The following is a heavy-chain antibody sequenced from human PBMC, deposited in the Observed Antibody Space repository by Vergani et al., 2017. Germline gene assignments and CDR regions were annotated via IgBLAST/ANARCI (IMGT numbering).Heavy chain of an antibody. D-gene: IGHD4-23*01. V-gene: IGHV4-59*01. CDR1: GGSISSYY. J-gene: IGHJ5*02. Sequence: QVQLQESGPGLVKPSETLSLTCTVSGGSISSYYWSWIRQPPGKGLEWIGYNYYSGSTNYNPSLKSRVTISVDTSKNQFSLKLSSVTAADTAVYYCARDPSDGGNPNWFDPWGQGTLVTVSS. CDR2: NYYSGST. CDR3: ARDPSDGGNPNWFDP.